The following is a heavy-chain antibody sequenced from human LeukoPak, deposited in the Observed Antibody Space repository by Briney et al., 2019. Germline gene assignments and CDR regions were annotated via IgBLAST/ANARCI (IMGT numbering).Heavy chain of an antibody. V-gene: IGHV1-46*01. CDR2: INPSGGST. D-gene: IGHD6-6*01. CDR3: ARASLTRRRLDAFDI. CDR1: GYTFTSYY. J-gene: IGHJ3*02. Sequence: ASVKVSCKASGYTFTSYYMHWVRQAPGQGLEWMGIINPSGGSTSYAQKFQGRVTMTRDTSTSTVYMELSSLRSEDTAVYYCARASLTRRRLDAFDIWGQGTMVTVSS.